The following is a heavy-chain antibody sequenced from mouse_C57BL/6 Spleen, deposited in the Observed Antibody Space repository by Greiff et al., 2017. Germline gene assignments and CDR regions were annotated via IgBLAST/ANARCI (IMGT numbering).Heavy chain of an antibody. CDR2: INPNNGGT. J-gene: IGHJ4*01. D-gene: IGHD1-1*01. CDR1: GYTFTDYY. Sequence: VQLQQSGPELVKPGASVKISCKASGYTFTDYYMNWVKQSHGKSLEWIGDINPNNGGTSYNQKFKGKATLTVDKSSSTAYMELRSLTSEDSAVYYCARTDNYYGSSLYYAMDYWGQGTSVTVSS. V-gene: IGHV1-26*01. CDR3: ARTDNYYGSSLYYAMDY.